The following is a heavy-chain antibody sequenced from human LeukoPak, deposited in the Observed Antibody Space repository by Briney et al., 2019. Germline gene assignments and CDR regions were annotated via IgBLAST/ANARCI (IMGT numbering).Heavy chain of an antibody. CDR2: IYYSGST. J-gene: IGHJ3*02. CDR1: GGSISSGGYY. D-gene: IGHD3-9*01. CDR3: AARGYYDILTGYYFAFDI. Sequence: SQTLSLTCTVSGGSISSGGYYWSWIRQHPGKGLEWIGYIYYSGSTYYNPSLKSRVTISVDTSKNQFSLKLSSVTAADTAVHYCAARGYYDILTGYYFAFDIWGQGTMVTVSS. V-gene: IGHV4-31*03.